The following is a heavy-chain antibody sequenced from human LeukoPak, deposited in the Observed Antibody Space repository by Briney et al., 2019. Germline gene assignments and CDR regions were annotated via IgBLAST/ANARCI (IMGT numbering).Heavy chain of an antibody. Sequence: SETLSLTCTVSGVSISSSSYYWGWIRQPPGKGLEWIGSIYYSGSTYYNPSLKSRVTISVDTSKNQFSLKLSSVTAADTAVYYCARHGGAYGSSGYISPWGQGTLVTVSS. CDR1: GVSISSSSYY. J-gene: IGHJ5*02. CDR2: IYYSGST. CDR3: ARHGGAYGSSGYISP. V-gene: IGHV4-39*01. D-gene: IGHD3-22*01.